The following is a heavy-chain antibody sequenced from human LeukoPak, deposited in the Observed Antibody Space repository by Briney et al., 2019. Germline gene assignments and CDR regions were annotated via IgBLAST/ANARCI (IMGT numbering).Heavy chain of an antibody. V-gene: IGHV3-23*01. J-gene: IGHJ4*02. D-gene: IGHD3-22*01. CDR2: IGADAGST. CDR3: AKDDSGGYFPDF. Sequence: ESVSAIGADAGSTYYASSVKGLFTISRDNSKNTLYLQMNSLRAEDTALYYCAKDDSGGYFPDFWGQGTLVTVSS.